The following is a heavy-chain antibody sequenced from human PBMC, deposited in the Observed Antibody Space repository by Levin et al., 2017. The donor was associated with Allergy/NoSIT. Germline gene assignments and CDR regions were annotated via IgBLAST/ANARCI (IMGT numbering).Heavy chain of an antibody. CDR3: ARYGDYAYWYFDR. J-gene: IGHJ2*01. V-gene: IGHV3-53*01. CDR2: IYSGGST. CDR1: GFTVSSNY. D-gene: IGHD4-17*01. Sequence: PGGSLRLSCAASGFTVSSNYMSWVRQAPGKGLEWVSVIYSGGSTYYADSVKGRFTISRDNSKNTLYLQMNSLRAEDTAVYYCARYGDYAYWYFDRWGRGTLVTVSS.